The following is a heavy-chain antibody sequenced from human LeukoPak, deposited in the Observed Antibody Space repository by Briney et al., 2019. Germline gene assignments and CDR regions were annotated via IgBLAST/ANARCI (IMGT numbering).Heavy chain of an antibody. CDR1: GYKFNAYW. J-gene: IGHJ3*01. D-gene: IGHD3-22*01. V-gene: IGHV5-51*01. CDR3: ARPNITSYYDSRGYDAFDV. CDR2: IYPDDSDT. Sequence: SGESLKISCKGSGYKFNAYWIAWVRQMPGKGLEWMGIIYPDDSDTRYSPSFQGQVTISADKSVSIAYLRWSSLKASDTAMYYCARPNITSYYDSRGYDAFDVWGQGTMVIVSS.